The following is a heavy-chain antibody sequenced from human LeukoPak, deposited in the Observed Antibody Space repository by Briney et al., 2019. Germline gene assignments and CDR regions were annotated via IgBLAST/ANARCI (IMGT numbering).Heavy chain of an antibody. CDR3: ARHPGDLNWFDP. V-gene: IGHV4-39*01. Sequence: SETLSLTCTVSGGSISSSSYYWGWIRQPPGKGLEWIGSIYYSGSTYYNPSLKSRVTISVDTSKNQFSLKLSSVTAADTAVYNCARHPGDLNWFDPWGQGTLVTVSS. CDR1: GGSISSSSYY. D-gene: IGHD7-27*01. CDR2: IYYSGST. J-gene: IGHJ5*02.